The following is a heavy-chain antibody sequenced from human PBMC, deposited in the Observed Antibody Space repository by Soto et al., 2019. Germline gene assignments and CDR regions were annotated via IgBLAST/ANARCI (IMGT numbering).Heavy chain of an antibody. Sequence: GESLKISCKGSGYSFTSYWISWARQMPGKGLEWMGRIDPSDSYTNYSPSFQGHVTISADKSISTAYLQWSSLKASDTAMYYCARLSTDDYGGHYYYYGMDVWGQGTTVTVSS. CDR1: GYSFTSYW. J-gene: IGHJ6*02. D-gene: IGHD4-17*01. V-gene: IGHV5-10-1*01. CDR2: IDPSDSYT. CDR3: ARLSTDDYGGHYYYYGMDV.